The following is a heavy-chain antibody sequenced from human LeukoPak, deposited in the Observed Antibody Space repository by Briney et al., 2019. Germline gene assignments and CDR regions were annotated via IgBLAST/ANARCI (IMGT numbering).Heavy chain of an antibody. CDR3: TTLQAWYYFNY. V-gene: IGHV3-15*01. Sequence: PGGSLRLSCAASGFTFSNAWMSWVRQAPGKGLEWVGRIKSKTDDGTTDYAAPVKGRFTISRDDSQNTLYLQMNSLETEDTALYYCTTLQAWYYFNYWGQGTLVTVSS. CDR1: GFTFSNAW. D-gene: IGHD2-8*02. CDR2: IKSKTDDGTT. J-gene: IGHJ4*02.